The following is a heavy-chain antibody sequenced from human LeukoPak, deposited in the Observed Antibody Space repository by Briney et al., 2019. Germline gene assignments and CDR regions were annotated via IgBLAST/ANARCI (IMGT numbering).Heavy chain of an antibody. J-gene: IGHJ4*02. D-gene: IGHD3-10*01. V-gene: IGHV3-9*01. Sequence: GGSLRLSCAASGFTFSSYSMNWVRQAPGKGLEWVSGISWNSGSIDYADSVKGRFTISRDNAKNSLYLQMNSLRAEDTALYYCTKAISAMVRGALDHWGQGTLVTVSS. CDR2: ISWNSGSI. CDR3: TKAISAMVRGALDH. CDR1: GFTFSSYS.